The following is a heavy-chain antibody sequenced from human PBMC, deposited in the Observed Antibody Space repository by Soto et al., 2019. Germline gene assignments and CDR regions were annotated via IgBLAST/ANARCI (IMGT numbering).Heavy chain of an antibody. CDR2: ISWNSGSI. CDR1: GFTFDDDA. D-gene: IGHD3-22*01. J-gene: IGHJ4*02. V-gene: IGHV3-9*01. CDR3: AKDIVPYYYDSSGYYSTFDY. Sequence: EVQLVESGGGLVQPGRSLRLSCAASGFTFDDDAMHWVRQAQGKGLEWVSGISWNSGSIGYADSVKGRFTISRDNAKNSLYLQMNSLRAEDTALYYCAKDIVPYYYDSSGYYSTFDYWGQGTLVTVSS.